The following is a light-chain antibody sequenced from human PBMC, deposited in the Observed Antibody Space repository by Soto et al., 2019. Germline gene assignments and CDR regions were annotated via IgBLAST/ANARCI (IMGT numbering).Light chain of an antibody. CDR3: QRYGSSTT. CDR1: QTITNSY. Sequence: SVLTQSPGTLSLSPGDRATLSCRATQTITNSYLAWYQQKPGQAPRLLIYGASSRATDIPDRFIGSGSGTYFTLTISRLEPEDFAVYYCQRYGSSTTFGQGTKVEVK. CDR2: GAS. V-gene: IGKV3-20*01. J-gene: IGKJ1*01.